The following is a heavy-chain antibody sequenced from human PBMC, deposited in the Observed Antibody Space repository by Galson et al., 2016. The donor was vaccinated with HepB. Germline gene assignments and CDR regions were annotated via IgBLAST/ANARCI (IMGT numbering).Heavy chain of an antibody. V-gene: IGHV3-23*01. Sequence: SLRLSCAASGFTFSNFAMRWVRQAPGTGLELVSNIRSGDGTSHYADSVQGRFTISRDNFKNTLYLQMNSLRAEDTAVYYCAKVGIMGASDDAFDLWGQGTMVTVSS. J-gene: IGHJ3*01. CDR1: GFTFSNFA. D-gene: IGHD1-26*01. CDR2: IRSGDGTS. CDR3: AKVGIMGASDDAFDL.